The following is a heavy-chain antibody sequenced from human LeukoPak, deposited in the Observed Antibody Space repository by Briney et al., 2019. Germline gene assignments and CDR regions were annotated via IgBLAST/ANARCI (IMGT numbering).Heavy chain of an antibody. Sequence: SETLSLTCTASGGSISSYYWSWIRQPPGKGLEWIGYIYYSGSTNYNPSLKSRVTISVDTSKNQFSLKLSSVTAADTAVYYCARVVAVAGLGFFDYWGQGTLVTVSS. CDR1: GGSISSYY. CDR2: IYYSGST. J-gene: IGHJ4*02. D-gene: IGHD6-19*01. V-gene: IGHV4-59*01. CDR3: ARVVAVAGLGFFDY.